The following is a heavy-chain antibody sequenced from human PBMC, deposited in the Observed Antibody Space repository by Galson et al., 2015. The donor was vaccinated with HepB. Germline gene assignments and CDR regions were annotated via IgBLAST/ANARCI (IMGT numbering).Heavy chain of an antibody. CDR2: INTNTGNP. J-gene: IGHJ2*01. D-gene: IGHD1-26*01. CDR1: GYTFTSYA. CDR3: ARDKDSGYWYFDL. V-gene: IGHV7-4-1*02. Sequence: SVKVSCKASGYTFTSYAMNWVRQAPGQGLEWMGWINTNTGNPAYAQGFTGRFVFSLDTSVSTAYLQISSLKAEDTAVYYCARDKDSGYWYFDLWGRGTLVTVSS.